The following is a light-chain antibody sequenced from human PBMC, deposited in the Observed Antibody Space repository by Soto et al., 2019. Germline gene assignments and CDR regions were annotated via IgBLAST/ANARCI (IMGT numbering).Light chain of an antibody. CDR1: QSVSSSY. Sequence: EIVLTQSPGTLSLSPGERATLSCRASQSVSSSYLAWYQQKPGQAPRLLIYGASIRATGIPDRFSGSGSGTNFTLTLSRLEPEDFAVYYCQQYGSSPPITFGQGTPLEIK. CDR3: QQYGSSPPIT. V-gene: IGKV3-20*01. J-gene: IGKJ5*01. CDR2: GAS.